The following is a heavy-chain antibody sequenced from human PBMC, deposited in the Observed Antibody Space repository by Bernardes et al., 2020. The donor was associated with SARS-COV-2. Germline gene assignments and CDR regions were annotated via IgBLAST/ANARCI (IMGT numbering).Heavy chain of an antibody. CDR3: AKEGYNWNFGFDY. Sequence: GGSLRLSCSASGFTFSWYAMSWVRQAPGKGLEWVAGFSGSGGDTYYADSVKGRFTISRDNSKNTLYLQMSSLRAEDTAVYYCAKEGYNWNFGFDYWGQGTLVTVSS. V-gene: IGHV3-23*01. CDR1: GFTFSWYA. J-gene: IGHJ4*02. D-gene: IGHD1-7*01. CDR2: FSGSGGDT.